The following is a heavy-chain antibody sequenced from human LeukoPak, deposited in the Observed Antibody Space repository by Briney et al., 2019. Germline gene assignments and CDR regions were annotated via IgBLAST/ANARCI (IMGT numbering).Heavy chain of an antibody. V-gene: IGHV1-46*01. J-gene: IGHJ6*03. CDR2: INPSGGST. Sequence: ASVKVSCKASGYTFTSYYMHWVRQAPGQGLEWMGIINPSGGSTSYAQKFQGRVTMTRDMSTSTVYMELSSLRSEDTAVYYCARSPKSYYYYMDVWGKGTTVTISS. CDR1: GYTFTSYY. CDR3: ARSPKSYYYYMDV.